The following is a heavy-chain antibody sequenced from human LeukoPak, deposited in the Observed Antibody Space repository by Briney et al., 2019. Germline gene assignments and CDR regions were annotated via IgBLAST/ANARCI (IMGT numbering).Heavy chain of an antibody. D-gene: IGHD4-23*01. CDR2: INHSGST. Sequence: PSETLSLTCAVYGGSFSAYSWSWIRQPPGKGLEWIGEINHSGSTNYNPSLKSRVTISVDTSKNQFSLKLSSVTAADTAVYYCATLTGGDDAFDIWGQGTMVTVSS. CDR1: GGSFSAYS. CDR3: ATLTGGDDAFDI. J-gene: IGHJ3*02. V-gene: IGHV4-34*01.